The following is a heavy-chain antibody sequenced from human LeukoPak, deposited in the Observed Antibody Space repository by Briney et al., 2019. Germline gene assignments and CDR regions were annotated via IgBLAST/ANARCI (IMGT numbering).Heavy chain of an antibody. J-gene: IGHJ4*02. CDR3: ARDSLYYYDSSGPSRAFDY. D-gene: IGHD3-22*01. CDR1: GGSISSYY. Sequence: SEALSLTCTVSGGSISSYYWSWIRQPPGKGLEWIGYIYYSGSTNYNPSLKSRVTISVDTSKNQFSLKLNSVTAADTAVYYCARDSLYYYDSSGPSRAFDYWGQGTLVTVSS. V-gene: IGHV4-59*01. CDR2: IYYSGST.